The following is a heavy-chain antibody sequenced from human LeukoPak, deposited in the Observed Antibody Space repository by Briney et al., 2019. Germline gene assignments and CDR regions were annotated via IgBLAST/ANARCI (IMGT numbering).Heavy chain of an antibody. CDR1: GFTFSSYW. CDR2: ITQDGSEK. D-gene: IGHD4-17*01. V-gene: IGHV3-7*04. J-gene: IGHJ4*02. Sequence: GGSLRLSCAASGFTFSSYWMSWVRQAPGKGLEWVANITQDGSEKYYVDSVKGRFTISRDNAKNSLYLQMNSLRAEDTAVYYCARDLDYGDYGVSEDYFDYWGQGTLITVSS. CDR3: ARDLDYGDYGVSEDYFDY.